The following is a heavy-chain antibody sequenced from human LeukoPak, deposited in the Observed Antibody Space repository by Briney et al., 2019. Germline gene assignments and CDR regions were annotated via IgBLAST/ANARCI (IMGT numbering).Heavy chain of an antibody. J-gene: IGHJ4*02. Sequence: GGSLRLSCAASGFTFSSYEMNWVRQAPGKGLEWVSYISSSGSTIYYADSVKGRFTISRDNAKNSLYLQMNSLRAEDTAVYYCARGLGCSSTSCYAGDYYFDYWGQGTLVTVSS. CDR3: ARGLGCSSTSCYAGDYYFDY. CDR2: ISSSGSTI. V-gene: IGHV3-48*03. D-gene: IGHD2-2*01. CDR1: GFTFSSYE.